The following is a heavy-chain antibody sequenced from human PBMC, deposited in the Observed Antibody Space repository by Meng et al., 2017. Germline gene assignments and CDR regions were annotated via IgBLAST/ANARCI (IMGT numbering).Heavy chain of an antibody. V-gene: IGHV3-74*01. J-gene: IGHJ4*02. CDR2: INDDGSST. D-gene: IGHD3/OR15-3a*01. Sequence: LGGVGGGVVQPGRSLRLPGAASGFTFSTYNMHWVRQAPGKGLVWVSRINDDGSSTTYTDSVRGRFTISRDNAKNTLYLQMNSLRAEDTAVYYCARDLNWVVWDYWGQGTLVTVSS. CDR1: GFTFSTYN. CDR3: ARDLNWVVWDY.